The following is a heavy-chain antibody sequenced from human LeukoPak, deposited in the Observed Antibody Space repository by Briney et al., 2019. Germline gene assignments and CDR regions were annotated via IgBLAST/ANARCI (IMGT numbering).Heavy chain of an antibody. Sequence: ASVKVSCKASGYTFTSYDINWVRQATGQGLEWMGWMNPNSGNTGYAQKFQGRVTMTRNTSISTAYMELSSLRSDDTAVYYCARVGVDYYGSGSYYYFDYWGRGTLVTVSS. CDR1: GYTFTSYD. CDR2: MNPNSGNT. D-gene: IGHD3-10*01. J-gene: IGHJ4*02. CDR3: ARVGVDYYGSGSYYYFDY. V-gene: IGHV1-8*01.